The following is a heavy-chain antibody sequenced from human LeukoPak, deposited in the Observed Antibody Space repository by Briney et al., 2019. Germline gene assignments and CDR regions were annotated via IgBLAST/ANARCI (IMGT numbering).Heavy chain of an antibody. D-gene: IGHD7-27*01. J-gene: IGHJ4*02. V-gene: IGHV5-51*01. CDR1: GYSFTSYW. Sequence: GESLKISCKASGYSFTSYWIGWVRHLPGKGLEWMGIIDPSNSETRYTPSFQGQVTISVDKSLTTAYLQWNSLKASDTAMYYCARQTAMGRSGDYWGQGTLVTVSS. CDR2: IDPSNSET. CDR3: ARQTAMGRSGDY.